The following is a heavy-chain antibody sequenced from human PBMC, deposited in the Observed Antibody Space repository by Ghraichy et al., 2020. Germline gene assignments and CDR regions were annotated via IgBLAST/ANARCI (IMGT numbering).Heavy chain of an antibody. Sequence: SETLSLTCAVYGGSFSGYYWSWIRQPPGKGLEWIGEINHSGSTNYNPSLKSRVTISVDTSKNQFSLKLNSVTAADTAVYYCARRRYLGVVTPFDYWGQGTLVTVSS. CDR2: INHSGST. V-gene: IGHV4-34*01. CDR3: ARRRYLGVVTPFDY. CDR1: GGSFSGYY. J-gene: IGHJ4*02. D-gene: IGHD3-3*01.